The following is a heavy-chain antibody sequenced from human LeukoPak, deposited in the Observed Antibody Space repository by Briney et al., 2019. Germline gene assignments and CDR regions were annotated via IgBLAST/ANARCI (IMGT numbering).Heavy chain of an antibody. Sequence: PGGSLRLSCAAPGFTFSPYPMNWVRQAPGKGLEWASYISGGSDTIHYADSVKGRFTISRDSAKNSLYLQMNSLRAEDTAVYYCARDLGRDRYFDSWGQGTLVTVSS. CDR1: GFTFSPYP. J-gene: IGHJ4*02. D-gene: IGHD5-24*01. CDR3: ARDLGRDRYFDS. V-gene: IGHV3-48*04. CDR2: ISGGSDTI.